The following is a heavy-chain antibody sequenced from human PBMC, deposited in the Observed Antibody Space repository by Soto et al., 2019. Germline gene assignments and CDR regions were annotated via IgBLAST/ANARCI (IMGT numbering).Heavy chain of an antibody. Sequence: SETLSLTCAVYGGSFSGYYWSWIRQPPGKGLEWIGEINHSGSTNYNPSLKSRVTISVDTSKNQFSLKLSSVTAADTAVYYCARANSNTLSSPAATGVTMVRGVRNYYYYMDVWGKGTTVTVSS. D-gene: IGHD3-10*01. V-gene: IGHV4-34*01. CDR2: INHSGST. CDR1: GGSFSGYY. CDR3: ARANSNTLSSPAATGVTMVRGVRNYYYYMDV. J-gene: IGHJ6*03.